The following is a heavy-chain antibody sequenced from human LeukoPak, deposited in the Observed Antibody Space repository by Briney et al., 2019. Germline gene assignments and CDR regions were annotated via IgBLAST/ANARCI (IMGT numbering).Heavy chain of an antibody. Sequence: ASVKVSCKASGYTFTSYGISWVRQAPGQGLEWMGWISGYNGHTNYAQRLQGRVTMTTDTSTSTAYMELKSLRSDDTALYYCARDGHDILTGYYKGAFDIWGQGTMVTVSS. CDR3: ARDGHDILTGYYKGAFDI. CDR1: GYTFTSYG. V-gene: IGHV1-18*01. CDR2: ISGYNGHT. D-gene: IGHD3-9*01. J-gene: IGHJ3*02.